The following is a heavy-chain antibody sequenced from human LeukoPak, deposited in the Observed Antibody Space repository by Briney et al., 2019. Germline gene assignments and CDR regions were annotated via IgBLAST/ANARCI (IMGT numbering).Heavy chain of an antibody. D-gene: IGHD3-9*01. V-gene: IGHV3-30*18. CDR2: ISYDGSNK. CDR1: GFTFSSYG. CDR3: AKDRRDRITIFY. Sequence: PGRSLRLSCAASGFTFSSYGMHWVRQAPGKGLEWVAVISYDGSNKYYADSVKGRFTISRDNSKNTLYLQMSSLRAEDTAVYYCAKDRRDRITIFYWGQGTLVTVSS. J-gene: IGHJ4*02.